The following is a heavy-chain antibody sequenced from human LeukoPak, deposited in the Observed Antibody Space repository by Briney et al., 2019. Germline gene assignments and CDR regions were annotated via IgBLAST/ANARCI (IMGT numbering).Heavy chain of an antibody. CDR2: ISARGDST. CDR3: ARGAYGDYDY. V-gene: IGHV3-23*01. J-gene: IGHJ4*02. D-gene: IGHD4-17*01. Sequence: GGSLRLSCAASGFTFSSYAVRWVRQAPGKGLEWVSAISARGDSTYYADSVEGRFTISRDNSKNTLYLQMNSLRGEDTALYYCARGAYGDYDYWGQGTLVTVSS. CDR1: GFTFSSYA.